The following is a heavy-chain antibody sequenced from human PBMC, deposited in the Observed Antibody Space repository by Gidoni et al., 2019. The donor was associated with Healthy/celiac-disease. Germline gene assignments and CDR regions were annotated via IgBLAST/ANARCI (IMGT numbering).Heavy chain of an antibody. CDR1: GYTFTSSA. CDR3: ARDYCSGGSCYGLDAFDI. V-gene: IGHV1-3*01. Sequence: QVQLVQSGAEVKKPGASVTVSCKASGYTFTSSAMHWVRQAPGQRLEWMGWINAGNGNTKYSQKFQGRVTITRDTSASTAYMELSSLRSEDTAVYYCARDYCSGGSCYGLDAFDIWGQGTMVTVSS. J-gene: IGHJ3*02. D-gene: IGHD2-15*01. CDR2: INAGNGNT.